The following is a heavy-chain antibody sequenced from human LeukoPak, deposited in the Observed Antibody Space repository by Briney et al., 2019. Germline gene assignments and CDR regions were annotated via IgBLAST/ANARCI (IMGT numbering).Heavy chain of an antibody. CDR3: VKEGFGNYYTAYFDY. D-gene: IGHD1-26*01. CDR2: ISYEGSTS. J-gene: IGHJ4*02. CDR1: GFTFSNHG. Sequence: GGSLRLSCAASGFTFSNHGMQCVRQAPGKGLEWVAVISYEGSTSYYADSVKGRFTISRDNSKSTLTLQMNGLRSEDTAVYYCVKEGFGNYYTAYFDYWGQGTLVTVSS. V-gene: IGHV3-30*18.